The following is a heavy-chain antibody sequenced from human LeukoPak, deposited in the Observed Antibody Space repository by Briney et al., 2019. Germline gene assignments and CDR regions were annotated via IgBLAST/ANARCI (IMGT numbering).Heavy chain of an antibody. CDR3: ARALYNVGWYPDYFDY. CDR1: GFTFSSYG. V-gene: IGHV3-30*02. D-gene: IGHD6-19*01. Sequence: PGGSLRLSCAASGFTFSSYGMHWVRQAPGKGLEWVAFIRYDGSNKYYADSVKGRFTISRDNSKNTLYLQMNSLRAEDTAVYYCARALYNVGWYPDYFDYWGQGTLVTVSS. J-gene: IGHJ4*02. CDR2: IRYDGSNK.